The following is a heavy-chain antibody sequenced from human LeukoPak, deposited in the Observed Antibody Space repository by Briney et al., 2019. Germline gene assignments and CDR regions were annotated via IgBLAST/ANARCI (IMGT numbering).Heavy chain of an antibody. CDR1: GGTFSSYA. CDR2: IIPIFGIA. CDR3: ARGRTNPSDYYGMDV. Sequence: SVKVSCKASGGTFSSYAISWVRQAPGQGLEWMGRIIPIFGIANYAQKFQGRVTITADESTSTAYMELSSLRSEDTAVYYCARGRTNPSDYYGMDVWGQGTTVTVSS. V-gene: IGHV1-69*13. D-gene: IGHD2-8*01. J-gene: IGHJ6*02.